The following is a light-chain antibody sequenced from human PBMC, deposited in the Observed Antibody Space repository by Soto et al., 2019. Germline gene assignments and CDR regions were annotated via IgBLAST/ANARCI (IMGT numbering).Light chain of an antibody. CDR3: SANAGGSTLV. Sequence: QSVLTQPASVSGSPGQSITISCTGTFSDVGSYNLVSWYQQHPGKAPKLMIYEGNKRPSGVSNRFSGSKSGNTASLTISGLQAEDEADYYCSANAGGSTLVFGGGTQLTVL. CDR1: FSDVGSYNL. V-gene: IGLV2-23*01. J-gene: IGLJ2*01. CDR2: EGN.